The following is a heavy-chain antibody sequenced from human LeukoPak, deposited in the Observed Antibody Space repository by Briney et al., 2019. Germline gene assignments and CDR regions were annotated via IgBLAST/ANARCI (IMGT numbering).Heavy chain of an antibody. J-gene: IGHJ4*02. CDR2: ISWNSGSI. V-gene: IGHV3-9*01. Sequence: SGGSLRLSCAASGFTFDDYAMHWVRQAPGKGLEWVSGISWNSGSIGYADSVKGRFTISRDNAKNSLYLQMNSLRAEDTALYYCAKATGYYYDSSGLIDYWGQGTLVTVSS. D-gene: IGHD3-22*01. CDR1: GFTFDDYA. CDR3: AKATGYYYDSSGLIDY.